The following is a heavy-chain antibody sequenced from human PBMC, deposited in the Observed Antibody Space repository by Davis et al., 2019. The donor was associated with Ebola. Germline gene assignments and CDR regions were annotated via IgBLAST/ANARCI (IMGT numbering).Heavy chain of an antibody. D-gene: IGHD3-22*01. J-gene: IGHJ4*02. CDR1: GFTVSSNY. CDR2: IYSGGST. V-gene: IGHV3-66*01. CDR3: ARDPADSSGSDDY. Sequence: PGGSLRLSCAASGFTVSSNYMSWVRQAPGKGLEWVSVIYSGGSTYYADSVKGRFTISRDNSKNTLYLQMNSLRAEDTAVYYCARDPADSSGSDDYWGQGTLVTVSS.